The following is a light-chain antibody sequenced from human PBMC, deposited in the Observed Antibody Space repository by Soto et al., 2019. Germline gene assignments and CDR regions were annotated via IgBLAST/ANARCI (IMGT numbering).Light chain of an antibody. CDR1: SNDVGGYNY. Sequence: QSALTQPASVSGSPGQSITISCTGTSNDVGGYNYVSWYQQHPGKAPQLMIYDVSNRPSGVSDRFSGSKSGNTASLTISGLQADDEADYYCSSYVVTNTRVLGTGTKVTVL. J-gene: IGLJ1*01. V-gene: IGLV2-14*03. CDR3: SSYVVTNTRV. CDR2: DVS.